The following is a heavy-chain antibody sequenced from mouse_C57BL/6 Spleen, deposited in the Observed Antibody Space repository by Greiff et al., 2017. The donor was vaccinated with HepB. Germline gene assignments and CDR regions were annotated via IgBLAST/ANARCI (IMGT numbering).Heavy chain of an antibody. CDR3: TTQVVVATDY. CDR2: IDPENGDT. CDR1: GFNIKDDY. Sequence: EVQLQQSGAELVRPGASVKLSCTASGFNIKDDYMHWVKQRPEQGLEWIGWIDPENGDTEYASKFQGKATITADTSSNTAYLQLSSLTAGDTAVDYCTTQVVVATDYWGQGTTLTVSS. D-gene: IGHD1-1*01. V-gene: IGHV14-4*01. J-gene: IGHJ2*01.